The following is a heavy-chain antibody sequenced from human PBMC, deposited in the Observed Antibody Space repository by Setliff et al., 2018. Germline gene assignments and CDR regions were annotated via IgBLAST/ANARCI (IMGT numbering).Heavy chain of an antibody. V-gene: IGHV3-23*01. CDR2: ISDSGISK. CDR1: GFAFDKYA. J-gene: IGHJ3*02. D-gene: IGHD3-22*01. CDR3: ARGGVTNYYDSSGIPDAFDI. Sequence: LRLSCAASGFAFDKYAISWVRLAPGKGVEWVSAISDSGISKFYANSVKGRFTISRDSSKNTLYLQISSLRAEDTAVYYCARGGVTNYYDSSGIPDAFDIWGQGTMVTVSS.